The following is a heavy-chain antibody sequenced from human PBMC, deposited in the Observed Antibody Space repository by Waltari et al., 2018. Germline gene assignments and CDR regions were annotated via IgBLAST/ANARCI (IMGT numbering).Heavy chain of an antibody. CDR1: GFPFSNYN. Sequence: EVKLVESGGGLVQPGGSLSLSCAASGFPFSNYNLNCVRQAPGKGLEWVSYISTSSSTIYYADAVKGRFTISRDNAKNSLYLQMDSLRAEDTAVYYCASLSWYFDLWGRGTLVTVSS. J-gene: IGHJ2*01. CDR3: ASLSWYFDL. V-gene: IGHV3-48*01. CDR2: ISTSSSTI.